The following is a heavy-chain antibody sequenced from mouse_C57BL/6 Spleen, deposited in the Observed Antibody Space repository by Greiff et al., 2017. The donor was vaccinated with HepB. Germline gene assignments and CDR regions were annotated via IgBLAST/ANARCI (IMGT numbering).Heavy chain of an antibody. CDR1: GYAFTNYL. CDR2: INPGSGGT. D-gene: IGHD3-1*01. Sequence: VMLVESGAELVRPGTSVKVSCKASGYAFTNYLIEWVKQRPGQGLEWIGVINPGSGGTNYNEKFKGKATLTAEKSSSTAYMQLSSLTSEDSAVYFCARGGDFQLFDYWGQGTTLTVSS. V-gene: IGHV1-54*01. J-gene: IGHJ2*01. CDR3: ARGGDFQLFDY.